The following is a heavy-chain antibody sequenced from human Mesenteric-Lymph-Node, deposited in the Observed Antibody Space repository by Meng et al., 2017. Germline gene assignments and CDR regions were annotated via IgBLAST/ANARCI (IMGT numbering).Heavy chain of an antibody. J-gene: IGHJ5*02. CDR3: ARDHPVDYYDSSGYYPNWFDP. D-gene: IGHD3-22*01. V-gene: IGHV4-39*07. Sequence: GSLRLSCTVSGGSISSSSYYWGWIRQPPGKGLEWIGSIYYSGSTYYNPSLKSRVTISVDTSKNQFSLKLSSVTAADTAVYYCARDHPVDYYDSSGYYPNWFDPWGQGTLVTVSS. CDR2: IYYSGST. CDR1: GGSISSSSYY.